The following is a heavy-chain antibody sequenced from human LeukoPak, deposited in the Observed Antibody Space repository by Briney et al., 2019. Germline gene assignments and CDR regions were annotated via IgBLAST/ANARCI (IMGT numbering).Heavy chain of an antibody. CDR1: GGSISSSNW. V-gene: IGHV4-4*02. CDR2: IYYSGTT. CDR3: ARDTRFLEWLSTTDYYMDV. J-gene: IGHJ6*03. D-gene: IGHD3-3*01. Sequence: PSETLSLTCAVSGGSISSSNWWNWVRQPPGKELEWIGYIYYSGTTNYNPSFDKSRVTISLDTSKNQFSLKLSSVTAADTALYYCARDTRFLEWLSTTDYYMDVWGKGTTVTVSS.